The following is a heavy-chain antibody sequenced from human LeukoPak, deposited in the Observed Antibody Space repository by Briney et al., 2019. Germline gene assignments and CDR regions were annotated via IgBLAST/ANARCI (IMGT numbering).Heavy chain of an antibody. J-gene: IGHJ4*02. CDR2: IYYSGST. Sequence: SETLSLTCTVSGGSISSYYWSWIRQPPGKGLEWIGYIYYSGSTNYNPSLKSRVTISVDTSKNQFSPRLSSVTAADTAVYYCARHGTAWQQQLELDSWGQGILVTVSS. D-gene: IGHD1-7*01. V-gene: IGHV4-59*08. CDR3: ARHGTAWQQQLELDS. CDR1: GGSISSYY.